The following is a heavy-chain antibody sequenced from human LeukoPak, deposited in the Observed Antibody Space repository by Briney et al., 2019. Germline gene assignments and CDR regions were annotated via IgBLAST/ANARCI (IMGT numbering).Heavy chain of an antibody. CDR2: IYTSGST. V-gene: IGHV4-4*07. J-gene: IGHJ3*02. CDR3: ARDLGYSSSPDAFDI. CDR1: GGSISSYY. Sequence: SETLSLTCTVSGGSISSYYWSWIRQPAGKGLEWFGRIYTSGSTNYNPSLKSRVTISVDTSKNQFSLKLSSVTAADTAVYYCARDLGYSSSPDAFDIWGQGTMVTVSS. D-gene: IGHD6-13*01.